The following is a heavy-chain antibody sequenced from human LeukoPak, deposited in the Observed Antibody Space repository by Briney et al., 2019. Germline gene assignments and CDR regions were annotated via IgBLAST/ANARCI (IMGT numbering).Heavy chain of an antibody. D-gene: IGHD3-10*01. Sequence: SVKVSCKASGGTFISYGINWVRQAPGQGLEWMGGIIPIMGTANHAQKFQGRVTVTADESTRTVYMELGSLRSGDTAVYYCARGRSSGTYYNPFDYWGQGTLVTISS. CDR3: ARGRSSGTYYNPFDY. CDR2: IIPIMGTA. V-gene: IGHV1-69*13. CDR1: GGTFISYG. J-gene: IGHJ4*02.